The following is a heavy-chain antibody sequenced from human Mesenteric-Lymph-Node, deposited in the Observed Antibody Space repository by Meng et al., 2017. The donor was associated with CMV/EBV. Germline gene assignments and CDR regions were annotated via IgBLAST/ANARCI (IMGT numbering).Heavy chain of an antibody. CDR3: ARDPSGSYYYDY. V-gene: IGHV4-59*01. Sequence: SETLSLTCTVSGGSISSYYWSWIRQPPGKGLEWIGYIYYSGSTNYNPSLKSRVTISVETSKNQFSLKLSSVTAADTAVYYCARDPSGSYYYDYWGQGTLVTVSS. CDR1: GGSISSYY. D-gene: IGHD3-10*01. CDR2: IYYSGST. J-gene: IGHJ4*02.